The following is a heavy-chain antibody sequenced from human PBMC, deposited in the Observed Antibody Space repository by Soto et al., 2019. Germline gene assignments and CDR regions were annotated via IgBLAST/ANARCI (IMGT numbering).Heavy chain of an antibody. CDR2: IYYSGST. J-gene: IGHJ4*02. Sequence: SETLSLTCAVSGGSISSYYWSWIRQPPGKGLEWIGYIYYSGSTNYNPSLKSRVTISVDTSKNQFSLKLSSVTAADTAVYYCARRYGSSFDYWGQGTLVTVPQ. CDR3: ARRYGSSFDY. CDR1: GGSISSYY. V-gene: IGHV4-59*08. D-gene: IGHD6-13*01.